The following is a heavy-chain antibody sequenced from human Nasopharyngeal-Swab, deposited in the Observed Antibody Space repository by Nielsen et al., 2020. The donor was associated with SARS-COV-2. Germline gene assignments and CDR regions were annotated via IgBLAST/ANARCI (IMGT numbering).Heavy chain of an antibody. CDR1: GFSFSEYY. CDR3: ARGVETIHH. J-gene: IGHJ1*01. V-gene: IGHV3-11*04. CDR2: ISSSGSIT. D-gene: IGHD5-24*01. Sequence: GESLKISCAASGFSFSEYYMSWIRQAPGKGLEWISDISSSGSITHYADSMKGRFPISRDNAKKSLYLQMNSLRAEDTAVYYCARGVETIHHWGQGSLVTVSS.